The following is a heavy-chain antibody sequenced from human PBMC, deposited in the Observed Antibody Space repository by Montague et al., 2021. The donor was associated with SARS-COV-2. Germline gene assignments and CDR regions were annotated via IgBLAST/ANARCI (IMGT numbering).Heavy chain of an antibody. CDR3: ARHGIFSNWFDP. J-gene: IGHJ5*02. V-gene: IGHV4-39*02. Sequence: SETLSLTCTVSGGSVSSNRDSWGWIRQPPGRGLEWIGTFSYSGSTYSTPSLNNRVSLSRDTSRNHFSLKLTSVTTADTAVYYCARHGIFSNWFDPWGQGTLVTVSS. CDR1: GGSVSSNRDS. CDR2: FSYSGST. D-gene: IGHD3-9*01.